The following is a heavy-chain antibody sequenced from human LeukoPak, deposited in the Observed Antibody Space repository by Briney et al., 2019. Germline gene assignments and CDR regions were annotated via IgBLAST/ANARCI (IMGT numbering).Heavy chain of an antibody. V-gene: IGHV1-69*13. CDR3: ARDGEPYGSYYYGMDV. CDR2: IIPIFGTA. J-gene: IGHJ6*02. Sequence: SVKVCCKASGGTFSSYAISWVRQAPGQGLEWMGGIIPIFGTANYAQKFQGRVTITADESTSTAYMELSSLRSEDTAVYYCARDGEPYGSYYYGMDVWGQGTTVTVSS. D-gene: IGHD1-26*01. CDR1: GGTFSSYA.